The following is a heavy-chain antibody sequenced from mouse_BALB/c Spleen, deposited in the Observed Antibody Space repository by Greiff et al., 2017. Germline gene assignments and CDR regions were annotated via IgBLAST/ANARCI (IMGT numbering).Heavy chain of an antibody. Sequence: QVQLQQSGPELVKPGASVKISCKASGYAFSSSWMNWVKQRPGQGLEWIGRIYPGDGDTNYNGKFKGKATLTADKSSSTAYMQLSSLTSVDSAVYFCARPKFYDYDGFAYWGQGTLVTVSA. V-gene: IGHV1-82*01. CDR2: IYPGDGDT. J-gene: IGHJ3*01. D-gene: IGHD2-4*01. CDR1: GYAFSSSW. CDR3: ARPKFYDYDGFAY.